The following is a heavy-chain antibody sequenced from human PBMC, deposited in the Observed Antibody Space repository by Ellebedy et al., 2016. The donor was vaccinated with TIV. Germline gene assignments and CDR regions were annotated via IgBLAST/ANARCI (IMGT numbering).Heavy chain of an antibody. D-gene: IGHD6-19*01. V-gene: IGHV4-34*01. CDR1: GGSFSGYY. CDR2: INHSGST. CDR3: ARGVSDSSGWYTIWGYYYYYGMDV. J-gene: IGHJ6*02. Sequence: SETLSLTCAVYGGSFSGYYWSWIRQPPGKGLEWIGEINHSGSTNYNPSLNSRVTITVDTSKNQFSLKLSSVTAADTAVYYCARGVSDSSGWYTIWGYYYYYGMDVWGQGTTVTVSS.